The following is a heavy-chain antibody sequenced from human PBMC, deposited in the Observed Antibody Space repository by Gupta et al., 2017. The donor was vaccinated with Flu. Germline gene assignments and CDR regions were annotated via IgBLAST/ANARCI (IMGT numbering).Heavy chain of an antibody. J-gene: IGHJ4*02. CDR1: GFPFSSYA. Sequence: EVQLFESGGGLVQHGESLRLSCAASGFPFSSYAMSWFRQAPGKGLEWVSAISGSGGSTYYADPVKGRFTISRDNSKNTLYLQMNSLRAEDTAVYYCAKNGVRFLEWLYLSDYWGQGTLVTVSS. D-gene: IGHD3-3*01. CDR2: ISGSGGST. CDR3: AKNGVRFLEWLYLSDY. V-gene: IGHV3-23*01.